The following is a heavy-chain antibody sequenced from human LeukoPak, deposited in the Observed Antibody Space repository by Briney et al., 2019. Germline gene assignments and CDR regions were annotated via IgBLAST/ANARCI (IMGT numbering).Heavy chain of an antibody. CDR1: GGTFSSYS. CDR2: IIPILGTA. V-gene: IGHV1-69*05. D-gene: IGHD3-22*01. CDR3: ARCGDSSGYYSLDDAFDI. Sequence: SVKVSCKASGGTFSSYSISWVRQAPGQGLEWMGGIIPILGTANCAQKFQGRVTMTTDTSTSTGYMELRSLRSDDTAVYYCARCGDSSGYYSLDDAFDIWGQGTMVTVSS. J-gene: IGHJ3*02.